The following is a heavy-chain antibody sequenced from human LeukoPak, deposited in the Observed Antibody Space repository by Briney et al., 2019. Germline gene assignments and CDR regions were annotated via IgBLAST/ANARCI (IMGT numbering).Heavy chain of an antibody. D-gene: IGHD3-16*01. CDR2: IYHSGST. V-gene: IGHV4-4*02. J-gene: IGHJ6*03. CDR1: GGSISSSNW. Sequence: SETLSLTCAVSGGSISSSNWWSWVRQPPGKGLEWIGEIYHSGSTNYNPSLKSRVTISVDTSKNQFSLKLSSVTAADTAVYYCARDGGYDYYYYMDVWGKGTTVTVSS. CDR3: ARDGGYDYYYYMDV.